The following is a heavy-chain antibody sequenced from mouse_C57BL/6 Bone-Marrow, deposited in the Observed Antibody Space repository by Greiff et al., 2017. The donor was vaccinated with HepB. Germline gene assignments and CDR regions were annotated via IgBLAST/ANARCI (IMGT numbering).Heavy chain of an antibody. CDR3: AKREFPDYYGSSYWYFDV. CDR1: GFSLTSYG. V-gene: IGHV2-3*01. CDR2: IWGDGST. J-gene: IGHJ1*03. D-gene: IGHD1-1*01. Sequence: QVQLQQSGPGLVAPSQSLSITCTVSGFSLTSYGVSWVRQPPGKGLEWLGVIWGDGSTNYHSALISRLSISKDNSKSQVFLKLNSLQTDGTATYYCAKREFPDYYGSSYWYFDVWGTGTTVTVSS.